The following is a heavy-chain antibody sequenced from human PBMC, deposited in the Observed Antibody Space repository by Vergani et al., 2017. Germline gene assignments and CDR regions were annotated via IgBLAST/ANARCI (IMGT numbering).Heavy chain of an antibody. CDR2: IYYSGST. CDR3: ARDNYDFWSGYYREGIGYYYYYMDV. Sequence: QLQLQESGPGLVKPSETLSLTCTVSGGSISSSSYYWGWIRQPPGKGLEWIGSIYYSGSTYYNPSLKSRVTISVDTSKNQFSLKLSSVTAADTAVYYCARDNYDFWSGYYREGIGYYYYYMDVWGKGTTVTVSS. J-gene: IGHJ6*03. D-gene: IGHD3-3*01. V-gene: IGHV4-39*07. CDR1: GGSISSSSYY.